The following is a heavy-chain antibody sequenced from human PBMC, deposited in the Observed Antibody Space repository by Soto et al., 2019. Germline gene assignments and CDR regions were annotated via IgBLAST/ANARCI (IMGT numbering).Heavy chain of an antibody. D-gene: IGHD3-10*01. J-gene: IGHJ6*02. CDR3: ARSWVHYGGSSRSYKYYGMDV. V-gene: IGHV4-39*01. CDR1: GGSIFSSNYY. Sequence: SETLSLTCTVSGGSIFSSNYYWGWIRQPPGKGLEWIGYIYYTGSTYYNPSLKRRVTISVDTSKSQFSLKLSSVTAADTAVYYCARSWVHYGGSSRSYKYYGMDVWGQGTTVPVSS. CDR2: IYYTGST.